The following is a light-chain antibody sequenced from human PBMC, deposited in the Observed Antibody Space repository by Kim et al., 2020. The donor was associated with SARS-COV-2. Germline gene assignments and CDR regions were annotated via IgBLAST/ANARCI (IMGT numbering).Light chain of an antibody. CDR3: QQYGLSPVT. Sequence: STGESGTPSCRDSQTVYNNYLAWYQQKLGQAPRLLIYGASSRATGIPDRFSGSGSGTDFTLSISRLEPEDFAVYYCQQYGLSPVTFGQGTRLEIK. CDR2: GAS. V-gene: IGKV3-20*01. CDR1: QTVYNNY. J-gene: IGKJ5*01.